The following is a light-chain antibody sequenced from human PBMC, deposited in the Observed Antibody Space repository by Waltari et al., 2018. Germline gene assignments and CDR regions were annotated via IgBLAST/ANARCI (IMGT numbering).Light chain of an antibody. CDR2: AAS. V-gene: IGKV1-39*01. Sequence: DIQMTQSPPSLSASVGDRVTISCRASQTVSNYLNWFQQKSGKAPKLLIYAASTLQGGVPPRSTGSGAGTDFTLTITSLQPEDFATYYCQQSYSLPPTFGQGTKVEVK. J-gene: IGKJ1*01. CDR1: QTVSNY. CDR3: QQSYSLPPT.